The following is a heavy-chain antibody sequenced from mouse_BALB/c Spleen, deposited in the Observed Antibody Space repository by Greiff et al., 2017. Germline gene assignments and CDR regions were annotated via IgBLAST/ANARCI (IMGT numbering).Heavy chain of an antibody. CDR3: ARSNDYDFDY. J-gene: IGHJ2*01. CDR2: ISSGSSTI. Sequence: EVQVVESGGGLVQPGGSRKLSCAASGFTFSSFGIHWVRQAPEKGLEWVAYISSGSSTIYYADTVKGRFTISRDNPKKTLFLQMTSLRSEDTAMYYCARSNDYDFDYWGQGTTLTVSS. CDR1: GFTFSSFG. V-gene: IGHV5-17*02. D-gene: IGHD2-4*01.